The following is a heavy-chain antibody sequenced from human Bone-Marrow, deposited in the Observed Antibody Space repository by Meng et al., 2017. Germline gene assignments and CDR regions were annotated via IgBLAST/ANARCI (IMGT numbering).Heavy chain of an antibody. J-gene: IGHJ4*02. CDR3: TRFSGLLPRDFDY. CDR2: IRSKAYGGTT. V-gene: IGHV3-49*04. Sequence: GESLKISCPASGFTFGDYAMSWVRQAPGKGLEWVGFIRSKAYGGTTEYAASVKGRFTISRDDSKSIAYLQMNSLKTEDTAVYYCTRFSGLLPRDFDYWGQGTLVTVSS. CDR1: GFTFGDYA. D-gene: IGHD3-22*01.